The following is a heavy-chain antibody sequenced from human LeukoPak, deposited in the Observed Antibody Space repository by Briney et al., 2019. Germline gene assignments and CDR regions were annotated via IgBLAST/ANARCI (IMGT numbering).Heavy chain of an antibody. CDR1: GGSISSYY. D-gene: IGHD3-10*01. J-gene: IGHJ5*02. CDR3: ARRSFTMVRGVPASWFDP. Sequence: ASETLSLTCTVPGGSISSYYWSWIRQPPGKGLEWIGYIYYSGSTNYNPSLKSRVTISVDTSKNQFSLKLSSVTAADTAVYYCARRSFTMVRGVPASWFDPWGQGTLVTVSS. CDR2: IYYSGST. V-gene: IGHV4-59*08.